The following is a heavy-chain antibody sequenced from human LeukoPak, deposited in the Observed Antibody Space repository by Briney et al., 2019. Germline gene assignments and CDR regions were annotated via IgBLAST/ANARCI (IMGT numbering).Heavy chain of an antibody. CDR2: IIPIFGTA. D-gene: IGHD3-9*01. CDR3: ARGVGYFDWLTLDY. Sequence: SVTVSCKASGGTFSSYAISWVRQAPGQGLEWMGGIIPIFGTANYAQKFQGRVTITADESTSTAYMELSSLRSEDTAVYYCARGVGYFDWLTLDYWGQGTLVTVSS. V-gene: IGHV1-69*13. J-gene: IGHJ4*02. CDR1: GGTFSSYA.